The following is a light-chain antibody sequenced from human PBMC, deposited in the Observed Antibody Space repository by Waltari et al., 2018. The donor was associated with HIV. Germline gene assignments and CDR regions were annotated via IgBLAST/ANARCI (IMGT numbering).Light chain of an antibody. CDR1: QSISTF. J-gene: IGKJ1*01. Sequence: DIKMTKSPSSLSASVGDRVPVTCRASQSISTFLNWYQQKPGKAPKLLIFGSSKLQDGVPSRFSGSGSGTDFTLTIGSLQSEDIATYYCQQSFNTPWTFGQGTKVEVK. CDR3: QQSFNTPWT. V-gene: IGKV1-39*01. CDR2: GSS.